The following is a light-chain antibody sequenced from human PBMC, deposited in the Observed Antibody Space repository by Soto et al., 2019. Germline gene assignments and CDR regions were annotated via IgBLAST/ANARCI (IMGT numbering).Light chain of an antibody. CDR1: QGISSY. J-gene: IGKJ4*02. V-gene: IGKV1-9*01. CDR2: AAS. Sequence: IQLTQSPSSLSASVGDRVTITCRASQGISSYLAWYQQRPGKAPKLLIYAASTLQSGVASRFSGSGSGTDFTLTISSLQPEDLATYYCQQLNSYPPRLTFGGGTKVDIK. CDR3: QQLNSYPPRLT.